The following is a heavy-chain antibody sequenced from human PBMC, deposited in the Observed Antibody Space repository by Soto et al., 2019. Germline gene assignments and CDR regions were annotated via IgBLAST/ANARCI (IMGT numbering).Heavy chain of an antibody. CDR3: ARVAVEMATIHVFDY. J-gene: IGHJ4*02. CDR1: GFTFSSYA. CDR2: ISYDGSNK. D-gene: IGHD5-12*01. V-gene: IGHV3-30-3*01. Sequence: QVQLVESGGGVVQPGRSLRLSCAASGFTFSSYAMHWVRQAPGKGLEWVAVISYDGSNKYYADSVKGRFTISRDNSKNTLYLQMNSLRAEDTAVYYCARVAVEMATIHVFDYWGLGTLVTVSS.